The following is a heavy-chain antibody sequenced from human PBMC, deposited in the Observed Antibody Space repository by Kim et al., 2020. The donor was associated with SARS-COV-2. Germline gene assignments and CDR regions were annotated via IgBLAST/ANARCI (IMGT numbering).Heavy chain of an antibody. Sequence: ASVKVSCKASGYTFTGYYMHWVRQAPGQGLEWMGWINPKSGGTNYAQKLQGGVTMTRDTSISTGYMELSRLRYDDTAVYYCVRDSRPNEVQYWGQGTLVTVSS. CDR2: INPKSGGT. V-gene: IGHV1-2*02. CDR3: VRDSRPNEVQY. CDR1: GYTFTGYY. J-gene: IGHJ1*01.